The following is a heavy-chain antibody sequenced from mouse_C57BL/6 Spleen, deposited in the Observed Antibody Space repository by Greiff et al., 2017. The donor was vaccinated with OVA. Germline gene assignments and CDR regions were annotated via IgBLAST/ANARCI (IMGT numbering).Heavy chain of an antibody. Sequence: QVQLQQSGAELVKPGASVKLSCKASGYTFTSYWMHWVKQRPGQGLEWIGMIHPNSGSTNYNEKFKSKATLTVDKSSSTAYMQLSSLTSEDSAVYYCAKEAFPGYYGYWGQGTTLTVSS. CDR3: AKEAFPGYYGY. V-gene: IGHV1-64*01. CDR1: GYTFTSYW. CDR2: IHPNSGST. J-gene: IGHJ2*01. D-gene: IGHD1-1*01.